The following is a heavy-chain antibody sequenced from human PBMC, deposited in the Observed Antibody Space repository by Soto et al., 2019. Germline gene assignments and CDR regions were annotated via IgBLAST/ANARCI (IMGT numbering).Heavy chain of an antibody. CDR3: ASTVYLEELSLPWGYFDY. CDR1: GYTLTELS. D-gene: IGHD3-16*02. Sequence: ASVKVSCKVSGYTLTELSMHWVLQAPGKGLEWMGGFDPEDGETIYAQKFQGRVTMTEDTSTDTAYMELSSLRSEDTAVYYCASTVYLEELSLPWGYFDYWGQGALVTVS. J-gene: IGHJ4*02. CDR2: FDPEDGET. V-gene: IGHV1-24*01.